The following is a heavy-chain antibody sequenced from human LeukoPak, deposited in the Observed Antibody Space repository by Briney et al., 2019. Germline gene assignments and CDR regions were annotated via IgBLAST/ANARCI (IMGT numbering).Heavy chain of an antibody. V-gene: IGHV3-23*01. J-gene: IGHJ4*02. D-gene: IGHD3-10*01. Sequence: PGGSLRLSCAASGFTFSDYAMTWVRQDPGKGLEWISTISGSGGSTYYADSVKGRFTISRDNSKTTLYLQMNSLRAEDTAVYSCAKELFFGELPLWYFDSWGQGTLVTVSS. CDR2: ISGSGGST. CDR3: AKELFFGELPLWYFDS. CDR1: GFTFSDYA.